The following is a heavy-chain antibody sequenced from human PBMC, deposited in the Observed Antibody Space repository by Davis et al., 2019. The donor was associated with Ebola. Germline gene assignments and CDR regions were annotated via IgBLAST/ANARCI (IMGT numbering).Heavy chain of an antibody. CDR1: GFTFSSYS. CDR3: ARDPPGWFDP. J-gene: IGHJ5*02. Sequence: GESLKISCAASGFTFSSYSMTWVRQAPGKGLEWVANIKQDGSEKYYVDSVKGRFTISRDNAKNSLYLQINSLRAEDTAVYYCARDPPGWFDPWGQGTLVTVSS. CDR2: IKQDGSEK. V-gene: IGHV3-7*01.